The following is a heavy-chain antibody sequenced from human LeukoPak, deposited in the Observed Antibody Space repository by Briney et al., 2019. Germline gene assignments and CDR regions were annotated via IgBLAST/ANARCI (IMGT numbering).Heavy chain of an antibody. J-gene: IGHJ4*02. CDR2: IIPILGIA. CDR3: ATYSSGWFDY. CDR1: GGTFSSYT. V-gene: IGHV1-69*02. Sequence: GASVRVSSKASGGTFSSYTISWVRQAPGQGLEWMGRIIPILGIANYAQKFQGRVTITADKSTSTAYMELSSLRSEDTAVYYCATYSSGWFDYWGQGTLVTVSS. D-gene: IGHD6-19*01.